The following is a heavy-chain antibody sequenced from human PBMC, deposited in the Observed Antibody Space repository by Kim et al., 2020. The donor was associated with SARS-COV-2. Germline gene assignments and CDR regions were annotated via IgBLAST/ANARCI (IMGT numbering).Heavy chain of an antibody. J-gene: IGHJ4*02. CDR2: IIPIFGTA. CDR1: GGTFSSYA. V-gene: IGHV1-69*01. Sequence: VKVSCKASGGTFSSYAISWVRQAPGQGLEWMGGIIPIFGTANYAQKFQGRVTITADESTSTAYMELSSLRSEDTAVYYCARYALAAAGTYYFDYWGQGTLVTVSS. D-gene: IGHD6-13*01. CDR3: ARYALAAAGTYYFDY.